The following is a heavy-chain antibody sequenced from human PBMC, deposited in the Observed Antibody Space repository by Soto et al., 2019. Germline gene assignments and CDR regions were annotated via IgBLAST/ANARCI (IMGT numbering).Heavy chain of an antibody. CDR2: ISGSGGGT. J-gene: IGHJ4*02. CDR3: AKERCSGGSCYIFDY. D-gene: IGHD2-15*01. Sequence: GGSLRLSCAASGFTFSSYAMSWVRQAPGKGLEWVSAISGSGGGTYYADSVKGRFTISRDNSKNTLYLQMNSLRAEDTAVYYCAKERCSGGSCYIFDYWGQGTLVTVSS. V-gene: IGHV3-23*01. CDR1: GFTFSSYA.